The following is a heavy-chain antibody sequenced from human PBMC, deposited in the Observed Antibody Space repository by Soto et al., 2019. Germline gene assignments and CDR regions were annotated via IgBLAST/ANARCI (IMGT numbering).Heavy chain of an antibody. CDR1: GLPFSSYA. Sequence: EVQLLESGGGLLQPGGSLRLSCAASGLPFSSYAMSWVRQAPGKGLEWVSAISGSGGSTYYADSVKGRFTISRDNSKNTLYLQMNSLRAEDTAVYYCANIMLLAVAGEFDYWGQGTLVTVSS. D-gene: IGHD6-19*01. CDR3: ANIMLLAVAGEFDY. V-gene: IGHV3-23*01. J-gene: IGHJ4*02. CDR2: ISGSGGST.